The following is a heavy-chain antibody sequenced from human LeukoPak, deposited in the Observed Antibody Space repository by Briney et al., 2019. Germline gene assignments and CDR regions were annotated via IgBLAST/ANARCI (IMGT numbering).Heavy chain of an antibody. D-gene: IGHD2-2*02. V-gene: IGHV4-4*07. CDR3: AGVPAAIGVLGYFDY. CDR1: GGSLSSYY. J-gene: IGHJ4*02. CDR2: IYTSGST. Sequence: SETLSLTCAVSGGSLSSYYWSWIRQPAGKGLEWIGRIYTSGSTNYNPSIKSRVTISVDTSKNQFSLKLSSVTAADTAVYYWAGVPAAIGVLGYFDYWGQGTLVTVSS.